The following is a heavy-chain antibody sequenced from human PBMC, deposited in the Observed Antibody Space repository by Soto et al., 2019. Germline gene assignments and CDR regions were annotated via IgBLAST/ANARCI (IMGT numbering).Heavy chain of an antibody. CDR2: LTASGLNT. D-gene: IGHD2-8*01. Sequence: GGSLRLSCSASGLNFGSYGMSWVRQAPGKGLEWVSGLTASGLNTYYTDSVKGRFTISRDNSRNTVYLQMSGLRVEDTAVFHCAKGLGNAKEVWGQGTTVTVSS. CDR3: AKGLGNAKEV. J-gene: IGHJ6*02. CDR1: GLNFGSYG. V-gene: IGHV3-23*01.